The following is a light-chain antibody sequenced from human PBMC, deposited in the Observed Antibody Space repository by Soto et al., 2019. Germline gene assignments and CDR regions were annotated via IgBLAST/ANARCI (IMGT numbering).Light chain of an antibody. V-gene: IGKV3-11*01. Sequence: EIVLTQSPATLSLSPGDGATLSCRASQSVRNYLAWYQQKPGQAPRLLIYDASNRATGIPARFSGSGSGTDFTLTITRLEPEDFAVYYCQQYGDSSWTFGQGTKGGYQ. CDR3: QQYGDSSWT. J-gene: IGKJ1*01. CDR1: QSVRNY. CDR2: DAS.